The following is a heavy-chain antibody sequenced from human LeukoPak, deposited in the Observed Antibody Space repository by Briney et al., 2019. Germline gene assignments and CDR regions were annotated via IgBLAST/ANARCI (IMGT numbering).Heavy chain of an antibody. D-gene: IGHD3-10*01. CDR2: INPNSGGT. CDR3: ATRGGFGELPIHYYMDV. CDR1: GYTFTGYY. V-gene: IGHV1-2*02. J-gene: IGHJ6*03. Sequence: ASLKVSCKASGYTFTGYYMHWVRQAPGQGLEWMGWINPNSGGTNYAQKFQGRVTMTEDTSTDTAYMELSSLRSEDTAVYYCATRGGFGELPIHYYMDVWGKGTTVTISS.